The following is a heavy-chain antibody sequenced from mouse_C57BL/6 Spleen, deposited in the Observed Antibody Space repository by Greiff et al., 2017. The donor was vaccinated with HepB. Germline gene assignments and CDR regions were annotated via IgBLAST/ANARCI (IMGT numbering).Heavy chain of an antibody. CDR2: INPNNGGT. D-gene: IGHD1-2*01. CDR1: GYTFTDYN. Sequence: EVQLQQSGPELVKPGASVKMSCKASGYTFTDYNMHWVKQSHGKSLEWIGYINPNNGGTSYNQKFKGKATLTVNKSSSTAYMELRSLTSEDSAVYYSERGGRGHDYGFDYWGQGTTLTVSS. CDR3: ERGGRGHDYGFDY. V-gene: IGHV1-22*01. J-gene: IGHJ2*01.